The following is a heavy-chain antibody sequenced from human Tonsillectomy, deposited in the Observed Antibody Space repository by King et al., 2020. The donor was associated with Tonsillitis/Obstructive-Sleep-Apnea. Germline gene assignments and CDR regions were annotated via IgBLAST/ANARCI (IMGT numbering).Heavy chain of an antibody. D-gene: IGHD6-19*01. CDR1: GFTFSSYG. CDR3: ARESSSGYFDY. V-gene: IGHV3-33*01. CDR2: IRYDGSNK. Sequence: VQLVESGGGVVQPGRSLRLSCAASGFTFSSYGMHWVRQAPGKGLEWVAVIRYDGSNKYYADYVKGRFTISRDNSKNTLYLQMNSLRAEDTAVYYCARESSSGYFDYWGQGALVTVSS. J-gene: IGHJ4*02.